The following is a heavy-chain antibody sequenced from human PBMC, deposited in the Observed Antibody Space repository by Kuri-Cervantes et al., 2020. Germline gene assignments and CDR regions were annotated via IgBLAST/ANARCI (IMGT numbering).Heavy chain of an antibody. Sequence: SVKVSCKASGGTFSSYSISWVRQAPGQWLEWMGGIIPIFGTANYAQKFQGRVTITADESTSTAYMALSSLRSEDTAVYYCARDSRYCSSTSCYAFPDYYGMDVWGQGTTVTVSS. CDR1: GGTFSSYS. D-gene: IGHD2-2*01. V-gene: IGHV1-69*13. CDR2: IIPIFGTA. CDR3: ARDSRYCSSTSCYAFPDYYGMDV. J-gene: IGHJ6*02.